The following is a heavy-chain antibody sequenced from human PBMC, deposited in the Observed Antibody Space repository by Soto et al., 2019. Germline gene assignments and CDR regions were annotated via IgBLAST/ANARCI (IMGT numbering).Heavy chain of an antibody. CDR2: INQDGSEQ. CDR3: ARYSAYTLAY. D-gene: IGHD3-16*01. CDR1: GFTFSTYW. V-gene: IGHV3-7*03. J-gene: IGHJ4*02. Sequence: WGSLRLSCAASGFTFSTYWMSWVRQAPGRGLEWVANINQDGSEQNYVDSVKGRLTISRDNAKNSVFLQLNSLRAEDTAMYYCARYSAYTLAYWGQGTLVTVSS.